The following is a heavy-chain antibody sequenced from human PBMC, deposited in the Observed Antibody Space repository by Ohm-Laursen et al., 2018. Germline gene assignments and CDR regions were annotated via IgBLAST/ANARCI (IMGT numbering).Heavy chain of an antibody. D-gene: IGHD4-23*01. CDR1: GGSISSGGYY. Sequence: TLSLTCTVSGGSISSGGYYWIRLRPHPGKGLEWIGYLYYSGSTYHNPSVKSRVTISVDTSKSQFSLKLNSVTAADTAVYYCATGGKEEYFQHWGQGTLVTVSS. J-gene: IGHJ1*01. CDR3: ATGGKEEYFQH. V-gene: IGHV4-31*03. CDR2: LYYSGST.